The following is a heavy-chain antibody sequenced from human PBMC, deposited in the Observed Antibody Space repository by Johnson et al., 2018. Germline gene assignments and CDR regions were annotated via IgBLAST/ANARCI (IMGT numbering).Heavy chain of an antibody. CDR2: ISYDGSNK. Sequence: QVQLVESGGGVVQPGRSLRLSCAASGFTFNSYGMHWVRQAPGKGLVWVAVISYDGSNKYYADPVKGRFTISRDNSKNTLDLQMNSLRAEETAVYYWAKEGVMEWEYYGPFQYWGPGTLVTVSS. CDR3: AKEGVMEWEYYGPFQY. J-gene: IGHJ1*01. D-gene: IGHD1-26*01. CDR1: GFTFNSYG. V-gene: IGHV3-30*18.